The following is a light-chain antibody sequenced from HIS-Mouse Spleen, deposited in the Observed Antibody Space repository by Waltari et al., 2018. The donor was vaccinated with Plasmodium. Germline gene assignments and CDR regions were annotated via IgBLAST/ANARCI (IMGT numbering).Light chain of an antibody. CDR3: QQYNSYSWT. V-gene: IGKV1-5*03. CDR1: QSISSW. Sequence: DIQMTQSPSTLSASVGDRVTITCRASQSISSWLAWYQQKPGKAPKLLIYKASSLESGVTSMVSGSGAVTEFTLTISSLQPDDFATYYCQQYNSYSWTCGQGTKVEIK. CDR2: KAS. J-gene: IGKJ1*01.